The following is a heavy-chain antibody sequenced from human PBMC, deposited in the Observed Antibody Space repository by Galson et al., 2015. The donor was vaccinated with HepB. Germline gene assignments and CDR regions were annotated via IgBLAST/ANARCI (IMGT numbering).Heavy chain of an antibody. CDR3: ARGEYYDGSGYYSEEPYHYFGMDV. CDR2: IIPIRGKV. Sequence: SVKVSCKASGGTFSNYVLTWVRQAPGQGLEWIGGIIPIRGKVNYAQSLQGRLTITADEFTSAAYMELSSLRSEDTAVYYCARGEYYDGSGYYSEEPYHYFGMDVWGQGTTVTVSS. J-gene: IGHJ6*02. CDR1: GGTFSNYV. V-gene: IGHV1-69*10. D-gene: IGHD3-22*01.